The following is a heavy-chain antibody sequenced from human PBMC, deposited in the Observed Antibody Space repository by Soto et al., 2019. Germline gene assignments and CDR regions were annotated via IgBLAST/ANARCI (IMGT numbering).Heavy chain of an antibody. CDR2: IIPIFGTA. Sequence: GASVKVSCKASGGTFSSYAISWVRQAPGQGLEWMGGIIPIFGTANYAQKFQGRVTITADESTSTAYMELSSLRSEDTAVYYCARIRQAMILLNWFDPWGQGTLVTVSS. V-gene: IGHV1-69*13. CDR1: GGTFSSYA. D-gene: IGHD3-22*01. CDR3: ARIRQAMILLNWFDP. J-gene: IGHJ5*02.